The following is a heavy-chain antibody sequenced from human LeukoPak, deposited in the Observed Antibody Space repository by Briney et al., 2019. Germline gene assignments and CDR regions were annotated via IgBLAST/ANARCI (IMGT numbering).Heavy chain of an antibody. CDR2: INPNSGGT. J-gene: IGHJ5*02. Sequence: ASVKVSCKASGYTFTSYYMHWVRQAPGRGLEWMGWINPNSGGTKYAQKFQGRVTMTRDTSISQAYMGLSRLRSDDTAVYYCAKGRVVAGTKSLTYNWLDPWGQGTLVTVSS. D-gene: IGHD6-19*01. CDR1: GYTFTSYY. CDR3: AKGRVVAGTKSLTYNWLDP. V-gene: IGHV1-2*02.